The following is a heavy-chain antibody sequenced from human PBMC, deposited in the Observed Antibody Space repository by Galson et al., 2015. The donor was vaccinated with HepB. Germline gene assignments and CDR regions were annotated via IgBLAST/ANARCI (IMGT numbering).Heavy chain of an antibody. J-gene: IGHJ6*02. Sequence: SVKVSCKASGGTFSSYAISWVRQAPGQGLEWMGGIIPIFGTANYAQKFQGRVTITADESTSTAYMELSSLRSEDTAVYYCARARNDGYSYGSYYYGMDVWGQGTTATVSS. CDR3: ARARNDGYSYGSYYYGMDV. CDR1: GGTFSSYA. V-gene: IGHV1-69*13. CDR2: IIPIFGTA. D-gene: IGHD5-18*01.